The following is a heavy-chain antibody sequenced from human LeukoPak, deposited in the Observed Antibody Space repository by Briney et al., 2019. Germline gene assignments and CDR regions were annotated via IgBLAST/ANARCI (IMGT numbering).Heavy chain of an antibody. D-gene: IGHD6-13*01. CDR2: INHSGST. CDR3: ARGQVKQQLLPRTGSRDYYYYMDV. Sequence: SETLSLTCAVSGGSFSGYYRSWIRQPPGKGLEWIGEINHSGSTNYNPSLKSRLTISVDASKNQLSLKLRSVTAADTAVYYCARGQVKQQLLPRTGSRDYYYYMDVWGQGTMVTVSS. J-gene: IGHJ6*03. V-gene: IGHV4-34*01. CDR1: GGSFSGYY.